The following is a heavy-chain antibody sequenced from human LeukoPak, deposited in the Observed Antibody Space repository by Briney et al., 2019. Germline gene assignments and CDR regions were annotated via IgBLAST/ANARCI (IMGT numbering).Heavy chain of an antibody. D-gene: IGHD6-25*01. J-gene: IGHJ4*02. CDR2: IFYRGSI. CDR3: ARTMSLRLAAGLDY. Sequence: KPSETLSLTCTVSGGSTSDGHHYWGWIRQPPGKGLEWIGNIFYRGSIYSNPSLKSRLTMSVDTSKNQFSLKLSSVSATDTAVYYCARTMSLRLAAGLDYWGQGTLVTVSS. V-gene: IGHV4-39*01. CDR1: GGSTSDGHHY.